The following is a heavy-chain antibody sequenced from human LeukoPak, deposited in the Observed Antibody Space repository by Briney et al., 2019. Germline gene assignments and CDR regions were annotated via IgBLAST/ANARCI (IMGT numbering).Heavy chain of an antibody. Sequence: ASVKVSCKVSGYTLTELSMHWVRQAPGKGLEWMGGFDPEDGETIYAQKFQGRVTMTEDTSTDTAYMELSSLRSEDTAVYYCATDGSSWYYFDYWGQGTLVTVSS. V-gene: IGHV1-24*01. J-gene: IGHJ4*02. CDR3: ATDGSSWYYFDY. CDR1: GYTLTELS. CDR2: FDPEDGET. D-gene: IGHD6-13*01.